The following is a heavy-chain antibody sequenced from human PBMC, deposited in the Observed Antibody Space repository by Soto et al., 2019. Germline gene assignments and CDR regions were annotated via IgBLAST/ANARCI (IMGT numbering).Heavy chain of an antibody. V-gene: IGHV1-18*01. CDR2: ISAYNGNT. J-gene: IGHJ3*02. Sequence: GASVKVSCKASGYTFTSYGISWVRQAPGQGLEWMGWISAYNGNTNYAQKLQGRVTMATDTSTSTAYMELRSLRSDDTAVYYCARFVLRYFDWFIAGAFDIWGQGTMVTVS. D-gene: IGHD3-9*01. CDR1: GYTFTSYG. CDR3: ARFVLRYFDWFIAGAFDI.